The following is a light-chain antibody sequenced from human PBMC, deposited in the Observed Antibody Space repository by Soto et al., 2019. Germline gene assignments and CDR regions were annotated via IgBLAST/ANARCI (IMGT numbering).Light chain of an antibody. CDR3: SSYTIGSTLLYL. V-gene: IGLV2-14*01. CDR1: SSDVGGYNY. J-gene: IGLJ1*01. CDR2: GVT. Sequence: QSALTQPASVSGSPGQSITISCTGTSSDVGGYNYVSWYQQHPGIAPKLLIYGVTNRPSGVSTRFSGSKSGNTASLAISGLQDEYEADYHCSSYTIGSTLLYLFVTGTKVTVL.